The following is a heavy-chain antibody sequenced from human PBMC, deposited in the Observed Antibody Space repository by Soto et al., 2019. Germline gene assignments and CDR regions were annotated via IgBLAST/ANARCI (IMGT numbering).Heavy chain of an antibody. D-gene: IGHD3-3*01. V-gene: IGHV3-21*01. CDR1: EFTFSTYS. J-gene: IGHJ6*02. CDR2: ITSSGSST. Sequence: EVQLVESGGGLVKPGGSLRLSCAASEFTFSTYSIHWVRQAPGKGLEWVSCITSSGSSTFYADSVKGRFTISRDNAKNSLYLQLNSLRAEDTAVYYCARGGATILEGMDVWGQGTTVTVSS. CDR3: ARGGATILEGMDV.